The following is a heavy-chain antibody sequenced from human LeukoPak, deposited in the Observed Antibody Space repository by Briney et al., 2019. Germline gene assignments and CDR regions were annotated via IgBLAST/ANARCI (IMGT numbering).Heavy chain of an antibody. CDR3: ARDNWNNPSYYYYYMDV. CDR2: ISSSSSTI. J-gene: IGHJ6*03. D-gene: IGHD1/OR15-1a*01. Sequence: PGGSLRLSCAVSGFTFSSYSMNWVRQAPGKGLEWVSYISSSSSTIYYADSVKGRFTISRDNAKNSLYLQMNSLRAEDTAVYYCARDNWNNPSYYYYYMDVWGKGTTVTVSS. CDR1: GFTFSSYS. V-gene: IGHV3-48*04.